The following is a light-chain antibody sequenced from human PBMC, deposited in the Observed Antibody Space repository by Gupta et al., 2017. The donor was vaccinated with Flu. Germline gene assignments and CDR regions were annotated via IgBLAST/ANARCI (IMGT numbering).Light chain of an antibody. J-gene: IGLJ1*01. CDR3: CSYAGTTKFV. CDR2: EDT. V-gene: IGLV2-23*01. Sequence: SITISCTGTSSDVGTSTFVSWYQHQPGKAPKLVIYEDTERPSGVSSRFSGSKSGNTASLTISGLQAEDEADFYCCSYAGTTKFVFGTGTRVTVL. CDR1: SSDVGTSTF.